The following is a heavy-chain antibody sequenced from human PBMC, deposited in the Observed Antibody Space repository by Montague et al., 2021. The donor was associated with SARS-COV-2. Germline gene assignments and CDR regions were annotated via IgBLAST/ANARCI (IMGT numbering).Heavy chain of an antibody. V-gene: IGHV3-11*01. D-gene: IGHD4-23*01. J-gene: IGHJ4*02. CDR1: GFTFSDYY. CDR2: ISDNGSTI. CDR3: AKALMTYGGNSPVDQ. Sequence: SLRLSCADSGFTFSDYYMNWIRQAPGKGLEWISYISDNGSTIYYADSVKGRFAVSRDNTKNSLYLQMNSLRAEDTAVYYCAKALMTYGGNSPVDQWGQGTLVTVSS.